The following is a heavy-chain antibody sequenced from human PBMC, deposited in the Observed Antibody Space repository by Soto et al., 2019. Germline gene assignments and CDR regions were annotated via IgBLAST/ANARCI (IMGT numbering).Heavy chain of an antibody. CDR1: GGSISSSNW. CDR2: IYYNGNT. Sequence: SETLSLTCVVSGGSISSSNWWSWVRQSPGKGLEWIGEIYYNGNTMYNEFLKSPVTISIDPSKNHFSLKLSSVTAADTAVYYCARTYSGYDRSFDYWGQGTLVTVSS. CDR3: ARTYSGYDRSFDY. D-gene: IGHD5-12*01. V-gene: IGHV4-4*02. J-gene: IGHJ4*02.